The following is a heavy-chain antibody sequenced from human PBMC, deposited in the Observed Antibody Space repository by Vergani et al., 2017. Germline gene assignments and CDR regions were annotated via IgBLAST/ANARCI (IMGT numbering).Heavy chain of an antibody. Sequence: QVQLVQSGAEVKKPGSSVKVSCKASGGTFSSYAISWVRQAPGQGLEWMGGVIPILGTANYAQKFQGRVTITADESTSTAYMELSSLRSEDTAVYYCAGDGSYGDYDYWGQGSLVTVSS. CDR1: GGTFSSYA. CDR3: AGDGSYGDYDY. J-gene: IGHJ4*02. V-gene: IGHV1-69*11. D-gene: IGHD2-15*01. CDR2: VIPILGTA.